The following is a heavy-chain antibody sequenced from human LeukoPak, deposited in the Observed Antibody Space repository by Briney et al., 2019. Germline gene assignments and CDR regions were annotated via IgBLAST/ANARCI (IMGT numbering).Heavy chain of an antibody. CDR1: GGSISSSSYY. CDR2: IYYSGST. Sequence: SETLSLTCTVSGGSISSSSYYWGWIRQPPGKGLEWIGSIYYSGSTYYNPSLKSRVTISVDTSKNQFSLKLSSVTAADTAVYYCARGAPDYYDSSGYSLGHMDVWGKGTTVTVSS. CDR3: ARGAPDYYDSSGYSLGHMDV. V-gene: IGHV4-39*07. D-gene: IGHD3-22*01. J-gene: IGHJ6*03.